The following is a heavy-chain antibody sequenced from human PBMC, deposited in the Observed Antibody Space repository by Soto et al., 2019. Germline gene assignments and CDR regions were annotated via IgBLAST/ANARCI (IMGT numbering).Heavy chain of an antibody. CDR3: ARLGDRGSYFQYYYYGMDV. V-gene: IGHV3-33*08. J-gene: IGHJ6*02. CDR2: IWYDGSNK. Sequence: GGSLRLSCAASGFTFSSYSMHWVRQAPGKGLEWVAVIWYDGSNKYYADSVKGRFTISRDNSKNTLYLQMNSLRAEDTAVYYCARLGDRGSYFQYYYYGMDVWGQGTTVTVSS. D-gene: IGHD1-26*01. CDR1: GFTFSSYS.